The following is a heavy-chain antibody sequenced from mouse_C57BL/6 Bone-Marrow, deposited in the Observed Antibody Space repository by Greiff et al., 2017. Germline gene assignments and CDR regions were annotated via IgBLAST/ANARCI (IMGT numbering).Heavy chain of an antibody. CDR3: AKGGVTRYYYAMDY. J-gene: IGHJ4*01. CDR2: IWRGGST. D-gene: IGHD2-5*01. V-gene: IGHV2-5*01. CDR1: GFSLTSYG. Sequence: QVQLQQSGPGLVQPSQSLSITCTVSGFSLTSYGVHWVRQSPGKGLGWLGVIWRGGSTDYNAAFMSRLSITKDNSKSQVFFKMNSLQADDTAIYYCAKGGVTRYYYAMDYWGQGTSVTVSS.